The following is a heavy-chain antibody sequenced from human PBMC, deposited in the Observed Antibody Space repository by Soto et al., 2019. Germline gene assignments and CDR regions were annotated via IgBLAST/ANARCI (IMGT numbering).Heavy chain of an antibody. CDR2: IYTSGST. J-gene: IGHJ4*02. Sequence: SETLSLTCTVSGGSISSYYWSWIRQPAGKGLEWIGRIYTSGSTNYNPSLKSRVTMSVDTSKNQFSLKLSSVTAADTAVYYCARDLFGYSGYDRSTAYYFDYWGQGTLVTSPQ. V-gene: IGHV4-4*07. D-gene: IGHD5-12*01. CDR3: ARDLFGYSGYDRSTAYYFDY. CDR1: GGSISSYY.